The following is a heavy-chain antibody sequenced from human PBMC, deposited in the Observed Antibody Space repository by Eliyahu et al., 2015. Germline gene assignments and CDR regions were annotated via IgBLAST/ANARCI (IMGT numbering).Heavy chain of an antibody. CDR1: GDSXXSXXSS. CDR2: TYYRSKWYN. J-gene: IGHJ4*02. CDR3: ARDRGGWFGELAAYFDY. D-gene: IGHD3-10*01. Sequence: QVQLQQSGPGLVKPSQTLSXTCAIXGDSXXSXXSSWNWIRQSPSRGLEWLGRTYYRSKWYNDYAVSVKSRITINPDTSKNQFSLQLNSVTPEDTAVYYCARDRGGWFGELAAYFDYWGQGTLVTVSS. V-gene: IGHV6-1*01.